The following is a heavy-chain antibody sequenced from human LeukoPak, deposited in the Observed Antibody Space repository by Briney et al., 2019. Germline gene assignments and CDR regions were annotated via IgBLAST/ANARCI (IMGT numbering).Heavy chain of an antibody. CDR2: ISSDGSST. CDR3: AKGYDILSGYLDY. D-gene: IGHD3-9*01. Sequence: GSLRLSCAASGFTFSNYWMHWVRQAPGKGLVWVSRISSDGSSTSYADSVKGRFTISRDNSKNTLSLQMNSLRAEDTAVYYCAKGYDILSGYLDYWGQGTLVTVSS. CDR1: GFTFSNYW. V-gene: IGHV3-74*01. J-gene: IGHJ4*02.